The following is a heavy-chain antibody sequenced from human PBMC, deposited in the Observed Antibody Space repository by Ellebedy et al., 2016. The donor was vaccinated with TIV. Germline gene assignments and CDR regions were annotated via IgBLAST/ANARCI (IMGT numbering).Heavy chain of an antibody. Sequence: AASVKVSCKASGYTFTGYYMHWVRQAPGQGLEWMGWINPNSGGTNYAQKFQGRVTMTRDTSISTAYMELSRLRSDDTAVYYCARGRNCSGGSCYGTGDYWGQGTLVTVSS. D-gene: IGHD2-15*01. CDR3: ARGRNCSGGSCYGTGDY. CDR2: INPNSGGT. J-gene: IGHJ4*02. V-gene: IGHV1-2*02. CDR1: GYTFTGYY.